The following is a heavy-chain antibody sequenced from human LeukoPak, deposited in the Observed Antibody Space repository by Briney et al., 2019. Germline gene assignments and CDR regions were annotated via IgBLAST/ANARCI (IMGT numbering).Heavy chain of an antibody. Sequence: GGSLRLSCAASGFAVSTNYLSWVRQAPGKGLEWVSVIYSAGSTYYADSVKGRFTISRDNSKNTLYLQMNSLRAEDTAVYYCARESRLYAFDIWGQGTMVTVSS. CDR3: ARESRLYAFDI. J-gene: IGHJ3*02. CDR1: GFAVSTNY. CDR2: IYSAGST. D-gene: IGHD6-13*01. V-gene: IGHV3-53*01.